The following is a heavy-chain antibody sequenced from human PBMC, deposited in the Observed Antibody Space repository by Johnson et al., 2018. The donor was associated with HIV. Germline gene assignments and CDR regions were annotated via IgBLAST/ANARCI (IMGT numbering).Heavy chain of an antibody. D-gene: IGHD2-21*01. CDR1: GFTVSSNY. J-gene: IGHJ3*01. Sequence: QVQLVESGGGLVQPGGSLRLSCAASGFTVSSNYMSWVRQAPGKGLEWVAVISYDGSRTTYADSVRGRFTISRDNAKYTVDLQMNSLRVEDTAVYYCAKVDCGGDTCAGYDPFDLWGQGTLVTVSS. CDR3: AKVDCGGDTCAGYDPFDL. V-gene: IGHV3-30*18. CDR2: ISYDGSRT.